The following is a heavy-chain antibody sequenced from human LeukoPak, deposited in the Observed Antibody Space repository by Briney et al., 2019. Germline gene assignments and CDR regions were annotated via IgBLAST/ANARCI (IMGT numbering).Heavy chain of an antibody. J-gene: IGHJ4*02. Sequence: QAGGSLRLSCAASGFTVSSNYMGWVRQAPDKGLEWVSVIYSGGTTYYADSVKGRFTISRDISKNTVFLQMNSLGAEDTAVYYCARNFGTSYNSWGQGILVTVSS. CDR3: ARNFGTSYNS. D-gene: IGHD2-2*01. CDR1: GFTVSSNY. V-gene: IGHV3-53*01. CDR2: IYSGGTT.